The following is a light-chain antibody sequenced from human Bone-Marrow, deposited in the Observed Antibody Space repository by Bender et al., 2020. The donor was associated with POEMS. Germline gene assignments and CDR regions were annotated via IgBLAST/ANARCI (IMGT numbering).Light chain of an antibody. CDR2: DVG. CDR3: CSYAGGTTWV. V-gene: IGLV2-23*02. Sequence: QSALTQPASVSGSPGQSITISCTGTSSDVGAYNYVSWYRQLPGKAPTLVIYDVGYRPSGVSNRFSGSKSGNTASLTISGLQAEDEADYYCCSYAGGTTWVFGGGTKLTVL. CDR1: SSDVGAYNY. J-gene: IGLJ3*02.